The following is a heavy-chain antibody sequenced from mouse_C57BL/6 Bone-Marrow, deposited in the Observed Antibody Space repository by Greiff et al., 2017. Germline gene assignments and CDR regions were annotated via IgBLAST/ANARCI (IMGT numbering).Heavy chain of an antibody. CDR2: IDPSDSYT. CDR1: GYTFTSYW. CDR3: ASGDDGYSYWYFDV. Sequence: QVQLQQPGAELVMPGASVKLSCKASGYTFTSYWMHWVKQRPGQGLEWIGEIDPSDSYTNYHQKFKGKSTLTVDKSSSKAYMQLSSLTSEDSAVYYCASGDDGYSYWYFDVGGTGTTVTVSS. J-gene: IGHJ1*03. D-gene: IGHD2-3*01. V-gene: IGHV1-69*01.